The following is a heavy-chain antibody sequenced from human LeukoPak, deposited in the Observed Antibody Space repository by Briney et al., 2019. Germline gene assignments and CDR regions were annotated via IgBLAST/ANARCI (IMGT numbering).Heavy chain of an antibody. V-gene: IGHV4-39*01. CDR2: IFYSGST. CDR1: GGSINRSSRYY. CDR3: ARHVPSTIFFNWFDP. D-gene: IGHD3-3*01. Sequence: SETLSLTCTVSGGSINRSSRYYWGWIRQPPGKGLEWIGSIFYSGSTYYNPSLKSRVTIFVDTSNNQFSLKLTSVTAADTAVYYCARHVPSTIFFNWFDPWGQGALVTVSS. J-gene: IGHJ5*02.